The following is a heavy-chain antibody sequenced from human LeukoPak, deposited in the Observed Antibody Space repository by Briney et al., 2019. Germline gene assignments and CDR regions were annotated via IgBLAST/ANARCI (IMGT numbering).Heavy chain of an antibody. Sequence: GGSLRLSCAASGFTFSDYALNWVRQAPGKGLEWVSYISSGSNTIYYADSVKGRFTISRDNAKNLLYLQMSSLRAEDTAVYYCVRRASTDYYYYYGMDVWGQGTTVTVSS. J-gene: IGHJ6*02. CDR2: ISSGSNTI. CDR1: GFTFSDYA. V-gene: IGHV3-48*01. CDR3: VRRASTDYYYYYGMDV. D-gene: IGHD2-2*01.